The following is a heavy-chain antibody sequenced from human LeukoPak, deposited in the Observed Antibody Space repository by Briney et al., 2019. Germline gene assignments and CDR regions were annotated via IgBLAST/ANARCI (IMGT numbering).Heavy chain of an antibody. V-gene: IGHV3-23*05. CDR3: AKDIVPDSGWDLDY. CDR1: GITFSTYS. J-gene: IGHJ4*02. Sequence: PGGSLRLSCVASGITFSTYSMTWVRQRRGKGLEWVASIYNSGTKIFYADSVKGRFAISRDNSNNVLFLQMDSLRAEDSAIYYCAKDIVPDSGWDLDYWGRGTLVTVSS. D-gene: IGHD6-19*01. CDR2: IYNSGTKI.